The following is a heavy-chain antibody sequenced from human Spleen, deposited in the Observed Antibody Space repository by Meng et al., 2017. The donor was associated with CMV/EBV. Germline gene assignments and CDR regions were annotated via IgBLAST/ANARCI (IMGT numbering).Heavy chain of an antibody. CDR2: IKQDGSDK. Sequence: GESLKISCAASGFTFSGYWMNWVRQTTGKGREWVANIKQDGSDKYYADSVKGRFTISRDNAENSLYWQMNSLRAEDTAIYYCARGGPCSNGVCSDYGMDVWGQGTTVTVSS. CDR3: ARGGPCSNGVCSDYGMDV. CDR1: GFTFSGYW. D-gene: IGHD2-8*01. J-gene: IGHJ6*02. V-gene: IGHV3-7*01.